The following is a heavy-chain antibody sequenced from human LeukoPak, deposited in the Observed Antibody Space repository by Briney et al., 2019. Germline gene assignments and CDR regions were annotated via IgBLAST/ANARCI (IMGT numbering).Heavy chain of an antibody. J-gene: IGHJ6*03. Sequence: SETLSLTCTVSGGSISSYYWSWIRQPPGKGLEWIGYIYYSGSTNYNPSLKSRVTISVDTSKNQFSLKLSSVTAADTAVYYCARSMVREGYYYYMDVWGKGTTVTVSS. CDR1: GGSISSYY. CDR3: ARSMVREGYYYYMDV. CDR2: IYYSGST. D-gene: IGHD3-10*01. V-gene: IGHV4-59*01.